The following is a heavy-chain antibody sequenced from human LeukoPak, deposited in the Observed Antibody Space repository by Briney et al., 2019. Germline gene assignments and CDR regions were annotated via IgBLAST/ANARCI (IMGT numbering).Heavy chain of an antibody. CDR3: ARPIIAAAEIGDY. D-gene: IGHD6-13*01. J-gene: IGHJ4*02. CDR2: ISYDGSNK. CDR1: GFTFSSYA. V-gene: IGHV3-30*04. Sequence: GGSLRLSCAASGFTFSSYAMHWVRQAPGKGLEWVAVISYDGSNKYYADSVKGRFTISRDNSKNTLYLQMNSLRAEDMAVYYCARPIIAAAEIGDYWGQGTLVTVSS.